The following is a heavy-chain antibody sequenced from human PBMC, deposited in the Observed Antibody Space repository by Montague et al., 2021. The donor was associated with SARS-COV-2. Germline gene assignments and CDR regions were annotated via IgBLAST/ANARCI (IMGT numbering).Heavy chain of an antibody. CDR1: GFTIRNYW. CDR2: IHQDGGAK. Sequence: SLRLSCAASGFTIRNYWMSWARQAPGKGLEWVANIHQDGGAKDYVDSVKGRFTISRDNAKNRLYLEMNSLRVEDSAIYYCARNESWGQGTLATVSS. V-gene: IGHV3-7*01. CDR3: ARNES. J-gene: IGHJ4*02.